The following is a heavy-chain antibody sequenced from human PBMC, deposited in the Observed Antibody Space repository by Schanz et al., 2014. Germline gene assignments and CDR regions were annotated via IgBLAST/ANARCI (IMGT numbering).Heavy chain of an antibody. CDR3: TRDGYSRIFPDY. CDR1: GASIESPNW. D-gene: IGHD1-26*01. V-gene: IGHV4-4*02. Sequence: QVQLQESGPGLVKPSGTLSLTCAVSGASIESPNWWSWVRQPPGKGLEWIGQIYHTGSTDFNPSLKSRVTISKDTPKNQFTLRLTSETAADTAVYYCTRDGYSRIFPDYWGQGTLVTVSS. CDR2: IYHTGST. J-gene: IGHJ4*02.